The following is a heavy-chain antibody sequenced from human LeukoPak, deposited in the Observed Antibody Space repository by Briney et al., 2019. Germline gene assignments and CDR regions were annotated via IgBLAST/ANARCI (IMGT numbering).Heavy chain of an antibody. V-gene: IGHV1-69*06. J-gene: IGHJ6*03. CDR2: IIPIFGTA. CDR1: GGTFSSYA. CDR3: AREGKTEGPSYCYYYYMDV. D-gene: IGHD1-14*01. Sequence: ASVKVSCKASGGTFSSYAISWVRQAPGQGLEWMGGIIPIFGTANYAQKFQGRVTITADKSTSTAYMELSSLRSEDTAVYYCAREGKTEGPSYCYYYYMDVWGKGTTVTVSS.